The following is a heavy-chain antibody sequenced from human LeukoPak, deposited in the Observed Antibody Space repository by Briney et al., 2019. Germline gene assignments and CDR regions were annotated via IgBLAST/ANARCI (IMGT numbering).Heavy chain of an antibody. CDR1: GGSISSYY. CDR3: ARGPHQWLVPSYGAGPHLRYYYYGMDV. V-gene: IGHV4-4*07. J-gene: IGHJ6*02. D-gene: IGHD6-19*01. CDR2: IYTSGST. Sequence: SETLSLTCTVSGGSISSYYWSWIRQPAGKGLEWIGRIYTSGSTNYNPSLKSRVTMSVDTSKNQFSLKLSSVTAADTAVYYCARGPHQWLVPSYGAGPHLRYYYYGMDVWGQGTTVTVSS.